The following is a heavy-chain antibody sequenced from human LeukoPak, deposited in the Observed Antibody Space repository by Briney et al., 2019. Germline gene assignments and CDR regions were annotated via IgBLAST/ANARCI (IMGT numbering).Heavy chain of an antibody. Sequence: GGSLRLSCAASGFTFSSYAMSWVRQAPGKGLEWVSAISGSGGSTYHADSVKGRFTISRDNSKNTLYLQMNSLRAEDTAVYYCAKDMVRGVIISALGYWGQGTLVTVSS. CDR1: GFTFSSYA. CDR3: AKDMVRGVIISALGY. V-gene: IGHV3-23*01. CDR2: ISGSGGST. D-gene: IGHD3-10*01. J-gene: IGHJ4*02.